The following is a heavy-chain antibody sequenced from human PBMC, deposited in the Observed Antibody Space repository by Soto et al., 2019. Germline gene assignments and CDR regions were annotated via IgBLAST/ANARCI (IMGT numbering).Heavy chain of an antibody. CDR1: EYIFTNYW. Sequence: GESLEISCRAAEYIFTNYWITWVRQMPGKGLEWMGIIYPGDSDTRFSPSFEGQVTLSVDKSIKTAYLQWGSLKASDTAMYYCARYGGPSIAVASYYYGLDVWSQGTTVTVSS. J-gene: IGHJ6*02. CDR2: IYPGDSDT. D-gene: IGHD6-19*01. V-gene: IGHV5-51*01. CDR3: ARYGGPSIAVASYYYGLDV.